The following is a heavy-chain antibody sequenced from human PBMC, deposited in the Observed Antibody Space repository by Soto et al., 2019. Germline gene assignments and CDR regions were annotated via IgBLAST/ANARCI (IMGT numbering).Heavy chain of an antibody. CDR1: GFTFSSYA. J-gene: IGHJ4*02. CDR3: AREIERLLGY. V-gene: IGHV3-30-3*01. Sequence: QVQLVESGGGVVQPGRSLRLSCAASGFTFSSYAMHWVRQAPGKGLEWVAVISYDGSNKYYADSVKGRFTISRDNSKNTLYLQMYSLRAEDTTVYYCAREIERLLGYWGQGTLVTVSS. D-gene: IGHD3-3*01. CDR2: ISYDGSNK.